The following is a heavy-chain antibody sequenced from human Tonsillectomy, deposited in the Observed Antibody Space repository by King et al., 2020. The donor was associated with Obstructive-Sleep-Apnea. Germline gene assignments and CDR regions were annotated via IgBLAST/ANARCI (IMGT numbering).Heavy chain of an antibody. D-gene: IGHD3-10*01. J-gene: IGHJ6*02. CDR3: AKAPEYYYGSGTYIEDV. Sequence: VQLVESGGGVVQPGRSLRLSCAASRFTFSSYGMHWVRQAPGKGLEWVAVISYDGSNKYYADSVKGRFTISRDNSKNTLSLQMNSLRAEDTAVYYCAKAPEYYYGSGTYIEDVWGQGTTVTVSS. CDR1: RFTFSSYG. CDR2: ISYDGSNK. V-gene: IGHV3-30*18.